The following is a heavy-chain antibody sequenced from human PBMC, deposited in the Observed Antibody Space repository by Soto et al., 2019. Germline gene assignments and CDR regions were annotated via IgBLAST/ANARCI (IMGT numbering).Heavy chain of an antibody. CDR1: GYTLNELC. CDR2: FDPEEGKM. CDR3: DTDLGAALAPLSMLYFQE. Sequence: QVQVVQSGTEVKKPGASVKVSCKVSGYTLNELCIHWVRQPPGKGLEWIGGFDPEEGKMIYAQNFQGRVTMTEDTSTDTAYMELNSLTSEDTAIYYCDTDLGAALAPLSMLYFQEGGQGTVVTGSS. V-gene: IGHV1-24*01. J-gene: IGHJ1*01. D-gene: IGHD3-10*01.